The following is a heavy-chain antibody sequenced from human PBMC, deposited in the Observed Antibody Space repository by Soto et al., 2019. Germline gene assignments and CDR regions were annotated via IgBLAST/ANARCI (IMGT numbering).Heavy chain of an antibody. CDR3: ARDIGSYAYGEGY. V-gene: IGHV4-4*07. CDR2: VYSSGTT. CDR1: GGSINSYW. Sequence: PSETQSLTCSVSGGSINSYWWSWIRQPAGKGLEWIGRVYSSGTTDYNPSLNSRATLSVETSKNQFSLKLSSVTAADTAVYYCARDIGSYAYGEGYWGQGIQVTVSS. D-gene: IGHD3-10*01. J-gene: IGHJ4*02.